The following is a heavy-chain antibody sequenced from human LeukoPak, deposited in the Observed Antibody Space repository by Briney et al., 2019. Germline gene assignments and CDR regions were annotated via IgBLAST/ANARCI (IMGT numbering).Heavy chain of an antibody. D-gene: IGHD3-9*01. J-gene: IGHJ1*01. V-gene: IGHV1-2*02. CDR3: ARTGRFDWLPTH. CDR2: INPNSGGT. Sequence: ASVKVSCKASGGTFSSYAISWVRQAPGQGLEWMGWINPNSGGTNYAQKFQGRVTMTRDTSISTAYMELSRLRSDDTAVYYCARTGRFDWLPTHWGQGTLVTVSS. CDR1: GGTFSSYA.